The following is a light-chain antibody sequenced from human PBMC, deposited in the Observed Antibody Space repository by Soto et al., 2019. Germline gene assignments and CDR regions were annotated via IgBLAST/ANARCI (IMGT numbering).Light chain of an antibody. Sequence: QSVLTQPASVSGSPGQSITISCTGTSSDVGGSTYVSWYQHHPGKAPELMIYGVSNRPSGVSNRFSASKSGNTASLTISGLQAEDEAYYYCSSYTSSSTLVVFGGGTKLTVL. CDR1: SSDVGGSTY. CDR2: GVS. V-gene: IGLV2-14*01. CDR3: SSYTSSSTLVV. J-gene: IGLJ2*01.